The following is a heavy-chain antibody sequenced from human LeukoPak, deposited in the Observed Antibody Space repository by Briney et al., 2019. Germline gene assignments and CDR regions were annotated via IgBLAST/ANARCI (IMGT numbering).Heavy chain of an antibody. Sequence: PSETLSLTCTVSGGSINSYYWSWIRQPPGKGLEWIGYIYYSGSTNYNPSLKSRVTISVDTSKNQFSLKLSSVTAADTAVYYCARQLRYDYPDYWGQGTLVTVSS. CDR2: IYYSGST. V-gene: IGHV4-59*08. CDR3: ARQLRYDYPDY. CDR1: GGSINSYY. D-gene: IGHD5-12*01. J-gene: IGHJ4*02.